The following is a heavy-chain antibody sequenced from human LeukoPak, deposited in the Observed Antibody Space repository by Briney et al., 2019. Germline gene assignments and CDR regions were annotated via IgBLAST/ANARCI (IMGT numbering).Heavy chain of an antibody. CDR3: ARDLRYFDLPYYYFDY. D-gene: IGHD3-9*01. CDR1: GYTFTSYY. J-gene: IGHJ4*02. Sequence: ASVKVSCKASGYTFTSYYMHWVRQAPGQGLEWMRLINPTGGSTGYAQKFQGRVTITADESTSTAYMELSSLRSEDTAVYYCARDLRYFDLPYYYFDYWGQGTLVTVSS. CDR2: INPTGGST. V-gene: IGHV1-46*01.